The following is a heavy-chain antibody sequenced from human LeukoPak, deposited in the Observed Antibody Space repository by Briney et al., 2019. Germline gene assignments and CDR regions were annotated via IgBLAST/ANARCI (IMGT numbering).Heavy chain of an antibody. J-gene: IGHJ4*02. V-gene: IGHV3-23*01. D-gene: IGHD3-22*01. CDR2: ISGSGGST. Sequence: GGSLRLSCAASGFTFSSYAMSWVRQAPGKGLEWVSAISGSGGSTYYADSVKGRFTISRDNAKNSLYLQMNSLRAEDTAVYYCARDPNYYDSSGYPYWGQGTLVTVSS. CDR1: GFTFSSYA. CDR3: ARDPNYYDSSGYPY.